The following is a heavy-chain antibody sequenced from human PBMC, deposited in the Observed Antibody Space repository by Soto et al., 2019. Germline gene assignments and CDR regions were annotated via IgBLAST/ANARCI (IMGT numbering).Heavy chain of an antibody. V-gene: IGHV1-46*01. D-gene: IGHD3-22*01. Sequence: ASVKVSCKASGYTFTTYYMHWVRQAPGQGLEWMGIISPDGGRTSYAQKFRGHVTISVTKSITTVFLQWSSLRASDTAMYYCARQIYDSDTGPNFQYYFDSWGQGTPVTVSS. CDR3: ARQIYDSDTGPNFQYYFDS. J-gene: IGHJ4*02. CDR2: ISPDGGRT. CDR1: GYTFTTYY.